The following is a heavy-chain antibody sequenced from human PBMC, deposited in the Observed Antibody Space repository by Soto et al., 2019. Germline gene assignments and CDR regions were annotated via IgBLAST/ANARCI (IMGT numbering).Heavy chain of an antibody. CDR2: ISYDGSYK. Sequence: QEQLVESGGGVVQPGRSLRLSCAASGFASTPYAMHWVRQAPGKGLEWVAIISYDGSYKSYGDFVKGRFSISRDNSENSLYLQMDTLRSEDTAVYYCARDWDRGGGSYLWKFDLWGRGTLVTVSS. V-gene: IGHV3-30-3*01. CDR1: GFASTPYA. J-gene: IGHJ2*01. D-gene: IGHD1-26*01. CDR3: ARDWDRGGGSYLWKFDL.